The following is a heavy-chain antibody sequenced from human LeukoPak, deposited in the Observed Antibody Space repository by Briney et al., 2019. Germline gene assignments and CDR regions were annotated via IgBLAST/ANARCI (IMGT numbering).Heavy chain of an antibody. D-gene: IGHD4-17*01. J-gene: IGHJ3*02. Sequence: ASVKVSCKASGYTFTSYGISWVRQAPGQGLEWMGWISAYNGNTNYAQKLQGRVTMTTDTSTSTAYMELRSLRSDDTAVYYCARELGNYGDQGDAFDIWGQGTMVTVSS. CDR2: ISAYNGNT. CDR3: ARELGNYGDQGDAFDI. V-gene: IGHV1-18*01. CDR1: GYTFTSYG.